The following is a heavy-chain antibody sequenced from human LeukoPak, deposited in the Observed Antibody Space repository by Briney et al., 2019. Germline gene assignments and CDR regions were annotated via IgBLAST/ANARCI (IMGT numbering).Heavy chain of an antibody. CDR2: IYYSGST. D-gene: IGHD6-19*01. CDR1: GASMSGYY. Sequence: SETLSLTCTVSGASMSGYYWGWIRQPPGKGLEWIGSIYYSGSTYYNPSLKSRVTISVDTSKNQFSLKLNSVTAADTAVYYCAKAVAGTTYIFQHWGQGTLVTVSS. V-gene: IGHV4-39*07. J-gene: IGHJ1*01. CDR3: AKAVAGTTYIFQH.